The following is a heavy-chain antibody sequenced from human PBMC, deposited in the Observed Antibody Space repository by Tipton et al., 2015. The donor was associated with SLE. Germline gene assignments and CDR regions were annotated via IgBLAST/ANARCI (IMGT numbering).Heavy chain of an antibody. D-gene: IGHD2-2*01. V-gene: IGHV4-4*08. CDR1: GFPFSDYY. CDR3: ARDYCSSTSCPSHYYYMDV. J-gene: IGHJ6*03. Sequence: LRLSCAASGFPFSDYYMSWVRQAPGKGLEWIGRIYTSGSTNYNPSLKSRVTISVDTSKNQFSLKLSSVTAADTAVYYCARDYCSSTSCPSHYYYMDVWGKGTTVTISS. CDR2: IYTSGST.